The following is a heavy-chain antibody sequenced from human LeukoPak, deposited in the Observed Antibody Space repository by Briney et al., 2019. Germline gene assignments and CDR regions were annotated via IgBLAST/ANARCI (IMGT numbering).Heavy chain of an antibody. CDR1: GFTFSSYS. J-gene: IGHJ6*02. D-gene: IGHD2-2*01. V-gene: IGHV3-7*01. Sequence: GGSLRLSCAASGFTFSSYSMSWVRQAPGKGLEWVANIKQDGSEKYYVDSVKGRFTISRDNAKNSLYLQMNSLRAEDTAVYYCAREVRVVPAAMGALYYYYGMDVWGQGTTVTVSS. CDR2: IKQDGSEK. CDR3: AREVRVVPAAMGALYYYYGMDV.